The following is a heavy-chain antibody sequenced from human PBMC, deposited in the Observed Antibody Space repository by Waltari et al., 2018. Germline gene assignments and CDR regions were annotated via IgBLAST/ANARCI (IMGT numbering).Heavy chain of an antibody. V-gene: IGHV5-51*01. CDR1: GYNFTNPW. CDR2: IYPGDSDT. D-gene: IGHD1-26*01. CDR3: ARLDGTYTNFPVGCDP. J-gene: IGHJ5*02. Sequence: EVQLVPSGAEVKKPGESLKIPCQGSGYNFTNPWIGWVRQMPGNGLEWRGIIYPGDSDTRNSQSVQGRVTFSADKSSSTAYLQWVSVEASDSALYYCARLDGTYTNFPVGCDPWGQGTLVTVSS.